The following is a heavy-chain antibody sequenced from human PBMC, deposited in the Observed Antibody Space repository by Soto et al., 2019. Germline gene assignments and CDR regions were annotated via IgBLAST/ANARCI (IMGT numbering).Heavy chain of an antibody. J-gene: IGHJ4*02. CDR3: ARDPFRDDDSGGYCDY. Sequence: GGSLRLSSAASGFTFSSYGMHWVRQAPGKGLEWVAVIWYDGSNKYYADSVKGRFTISRDNSKNTLYLQMNSLRAEDTAVYYGARDPFRDDDSGGYCDYWGQGTMVPVSS. D-gene: IGHD3-22*01. CDR2: IWYDGSNK. CDR1: GFTFSSYG. V-gene: IGHV3-33*01.